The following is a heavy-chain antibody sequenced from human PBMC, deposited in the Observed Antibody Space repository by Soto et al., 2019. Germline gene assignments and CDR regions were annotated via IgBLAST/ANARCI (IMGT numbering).Heavy chain of an antibody. D-gene: IGHD3-3*01. V-gene: IGHV1-46*01. J-gene: IGHJ3*02. CDR3: ARDLGGVAPHDAFDI. CDR1: GYTFTSYY. CDR2: INTSGGST. Sequence: ASVKVSCKASGYTFTSYYMHWGRQAPGQGLEGMGIINTSGGSTSYAQKFQGRVTMTRDTSTSTVYMELSSLRSEDTAVYYCARDLGGVAPHDAFDIWGQGTMVTVSS.